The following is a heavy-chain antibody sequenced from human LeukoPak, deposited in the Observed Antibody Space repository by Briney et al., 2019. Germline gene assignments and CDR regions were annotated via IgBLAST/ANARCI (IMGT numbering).Heavy chain of an antibody. CDR3: ARVDYYDSSGMAEDYYYMDV. J-gene: IGHJ6*03. CDR2: MNPNRGNT. D-gene: IGHD3-22*01. V-gene: IGHV1-8*01. CDR1: GYTFTSYD. Sequence: ASLKLSCKASGYTFTSYDINWVRQATGQGLEWMAWMNPNRGNTGYAQKFQGRVTMTRNTSISTAYMELSSLRSEDTAVYYCARVDYYDSSGMAEDYYYMDVWGKGTTVTISS.